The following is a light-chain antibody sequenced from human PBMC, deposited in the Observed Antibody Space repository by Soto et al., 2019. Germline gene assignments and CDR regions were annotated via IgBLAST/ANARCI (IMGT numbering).Light chain of an antibody. V-gene: IGLV2-14*01. CDR1: SSDVGGYTY. CDR3: SSYTTSNTLV. Sequence: QSALTQPASVSGSPGQSVTISCTGTSSDVGGYTYVSWYQQHPGKAPKLIIYEVTYRPSGISNRFSGSKSGNTASLTISGVQAEDEADYYRSSYTTSNTLVFGTGAKVTVL. J-gene: IGLJ1*01. CDR2: EVT.